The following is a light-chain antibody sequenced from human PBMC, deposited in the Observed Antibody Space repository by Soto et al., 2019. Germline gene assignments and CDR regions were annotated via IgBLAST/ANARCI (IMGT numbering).Light chain of an antibody. Sequence: DIQMTQFPSSLSASVGDRVTITCRASQTISTCLKWYQQKAGTAPKLLIYGAYDLESGIPSRFSGSGSGTYFTLTISSLQPEDFAIYYCQQCLTTPRTFGQGTRVEI. V-gene: IGKV1-39*01. J-gene: IGKJ1*01. CDR2: GAY. CDR1: QTISTC. CDR3: QQCLTTPRT.